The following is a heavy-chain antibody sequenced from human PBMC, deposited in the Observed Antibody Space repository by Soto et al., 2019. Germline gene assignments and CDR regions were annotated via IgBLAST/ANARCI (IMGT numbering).Heavy chain of an antibody. D-gene: IGHD3-3*01. J-gene: IGHJ4*02. Sequence: HPGGSLRLSCAASGFTFSSYGMHWVRQAPGKGLEWVAVISYDGSNKYYADSVKGRFTISRDNSKNTLYLQMNSLRAEDTAVYYCAKDPGNDFWSGYKDYWGQGTLVTVSS. V-gene: IGHV3-30*18. CDR3: AKDPGNDFWSGYKDY. CDR2: ISYDGSNK. CDR1: GFTFSSYG.